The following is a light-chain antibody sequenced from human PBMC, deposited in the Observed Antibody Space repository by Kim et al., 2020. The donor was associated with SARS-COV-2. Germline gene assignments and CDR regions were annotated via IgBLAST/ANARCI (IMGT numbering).Light chain of an antibody. J-gene: IGLJ3*02. Sequence: QPVLTQSSSASASLGSSVKLTCTLSSGHSSYIIAWHQQQPEKAPRYLMTLEGSGNYNKGSGVPDRFSGSSSGTDRYLTISNLQSEDEADYYCETWDSNTRVFGGGTQLTVL. CDR3: ETWDSNTRV. CDR2: LEGSGNY. CDR1: SGHSSYI. V-gene: IGLV4-60*03.